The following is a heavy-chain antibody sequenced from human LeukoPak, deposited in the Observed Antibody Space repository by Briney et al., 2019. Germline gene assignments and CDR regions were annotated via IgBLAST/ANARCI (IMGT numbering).Heavy chain of an antibody. CDR1: GFTFSSYS. Sequence: GGSLRLSCAASGFTFSSYSMNWVRQAPGKGLEWVSSISSSSGYIYYADSVKGRFTISRDNAKNSLYLQMNSLRAEDTAVYYCARDVSLAAAGANWFDPWGQGTLVTVSS. D-gene: IGHD6-13*01. CDR3: ARDVSLAAAGANWFDP. V-gene: IGHV3-21*01. CDR2: ISSSSGYI. J-gene: IGHJ5*02.